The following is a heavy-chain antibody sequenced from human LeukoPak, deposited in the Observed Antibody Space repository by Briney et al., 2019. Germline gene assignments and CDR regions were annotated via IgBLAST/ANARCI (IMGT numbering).Heavy chain of an antibody. D-gene: IGHD6-19*01. Sequence: ASVKVSCKAAGYSFTIYGISWVRQAPGQGLEWMGWISAYNGNTNYAQKLQGRVTMTTDTSTSTAYMELRSLRSDDTAVYYCARDGAVAGIGPFDYWGQGTLVTVSS. V-gene: IGHV1-18*01. CDR2: ISAYNGNT. J-gene: IGHJ4*02. CDR3: ARDGAVAGIGPFDY. CDR1: GYSFTIYG.